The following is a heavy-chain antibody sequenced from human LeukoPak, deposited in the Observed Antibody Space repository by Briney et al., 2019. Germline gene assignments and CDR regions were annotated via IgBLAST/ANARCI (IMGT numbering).Heavy chain of an antibody. CDR1: GFTFSSYG. J-gene: IGHJ6*03. D-gene: IGHD5-12*01. CDR2: IRYDGSNK. Sequence: GRSLRLSCAASGFTFSSYGMHWVRQAPGKGLEWVAFIRYDGSNKYYADSVKGRFTISRDNSKNTLYLQMNSLRAEDTAVYYCAKVKHSGYDDYYYYMDVWGKGTPVTVSS. V-gene: IGHV3-30*02. CDR3: AKVKHSGYDDYYYYMDV.